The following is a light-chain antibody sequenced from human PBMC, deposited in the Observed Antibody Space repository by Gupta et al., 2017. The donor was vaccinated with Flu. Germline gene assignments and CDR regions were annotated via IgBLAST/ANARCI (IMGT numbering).Light chain of an antibody. J-gene: IGLJ1*01. Sequence: SSDVDGYNYVSWYQQHPCKAPKLMIYDVSNRPSGVSNRFSGSKSGNTASRTISGLQAEDEADYYCSSYTISSTLYVFGTGTKVTVL. CDR3: SSYTISSTLYV. CDR2: DVS. V-gene: IGLV2-14*04. CDR1: SSDVDGYNY.